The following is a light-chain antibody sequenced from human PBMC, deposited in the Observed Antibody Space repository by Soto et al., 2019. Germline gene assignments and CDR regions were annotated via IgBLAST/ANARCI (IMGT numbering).Light chain of an antibody. V-gene: IGKV1-5*01. CDR1: QNIKTW. Sequence: DIQMTQSPSTLSASVGDRVTITCRASQNIKTWLAWYQQKPGKAPKILIYHASSLETGVPSRFSGSGSGTEFTLTISSLQPDDFATYYCQQYNAYPWTFGLGTKVDIK. J-gene: IGKJ1*01. CDR3: QQYNAYPWT. CDR2: HAS.